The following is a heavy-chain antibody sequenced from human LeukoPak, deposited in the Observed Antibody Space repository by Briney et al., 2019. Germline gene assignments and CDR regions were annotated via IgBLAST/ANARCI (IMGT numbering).Heavy chain of an antibody. V-gene: IGHV3-64D*06. CDR3: VREGLERRTNFDY. Sequence: GGSLRHSCSASGFTFTSHVMHWVRQAPGKGLQYVSGISMNVQTTHYAGSVKGRFTISRDSSKNTVYLQMNSLTAEDTAVYYCVREGLERRTNFDYWGQGTLVSVSS. D-gene: IGHD1-1*01. CDR2: ISMNVQTT. CDR1: GFTFTSHV. J-gene: IGHJ4*02.